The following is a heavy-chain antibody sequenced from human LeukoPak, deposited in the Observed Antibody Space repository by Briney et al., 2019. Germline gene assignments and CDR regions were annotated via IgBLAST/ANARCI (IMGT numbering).Heavy chain of an antibody. CDR1: GGSISSYY. Sequence: SETLSLTCTVSGGSISSYYWSWIRQPPGKGLEWVGYIAYSGSTIYNASLKSRVTTTLDTSKNLLSLNLTSVTAADTAVYYCARDYGGNSITFGIWGQGTMVTVSS. CDR3: ARDYGGNSITFGI. J-gene: IGHJ3*02. D-gene: IGHD4-23*01. CDR2: IAYSGST. V-gene: IGHV4-59*01.